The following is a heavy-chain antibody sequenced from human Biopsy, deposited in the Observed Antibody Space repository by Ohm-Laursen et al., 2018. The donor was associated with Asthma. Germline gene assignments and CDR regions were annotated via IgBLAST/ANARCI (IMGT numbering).Heavy chain of an antibody. V-gene: IGHV4-34*01. J-gene: IGHJ6*02. CDR3: ARGPELDV. CDR1: PGSFSGFF. Sequence: GTLSLTCYVYPGSFSGFFWTWIRPSPGKGLEWIGETNERGVTNNNPSPKSRVIISIDTYWNRVSLKLTSVTAADTAVYYCARGPELDVWGQGTTVTVSS. CDR2: TNERGVT.